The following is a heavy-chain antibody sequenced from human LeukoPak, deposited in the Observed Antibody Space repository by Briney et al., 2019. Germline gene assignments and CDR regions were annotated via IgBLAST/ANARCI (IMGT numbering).Heavy chain of an antibody. CDR2: IDHSGTI. CDR3: ARDHGSSSEDY. Sequence: SETLSLTCTVSGYSISSGYYWGWIRPPPGKGLEWIGIIDHSGTIYYNPSLKSRLTISVDTSKNQFSLKLNSVTAADTAVYYCARDHGSSSEDYWGQGTLVTVSS. D-gene: IGHD6-13*01. V-gene: IGHV4-38-2*02. J-gene: IGHJ4*02. CDR1: GYSISSGYY.